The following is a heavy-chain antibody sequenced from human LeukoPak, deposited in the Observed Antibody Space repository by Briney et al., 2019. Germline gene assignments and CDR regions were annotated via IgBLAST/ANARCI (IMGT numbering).Heavy chain of an antibody. J-gene: IGHJ4*02. CDR1: GFTFTNHW. CDR2: VNVDGSST. Sequence: GGSLRLSCAASGFTFTNHWMHWARQTPGEGLVWVSGVNVDGSSTFYADSVKGRFTISRDNVKNTLDLQMNSLRVEDTAVYYYGPLDYGDWGQGTLVTVSS. V-gene: IGHV3-74*01. D-gene: IGHD4-17*01. CDR3: GPLDYGD.